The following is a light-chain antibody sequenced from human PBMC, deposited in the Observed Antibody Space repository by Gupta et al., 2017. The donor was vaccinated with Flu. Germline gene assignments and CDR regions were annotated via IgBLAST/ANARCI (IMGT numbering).Light chain of an antibody. J-gene: IGKJ2*01. CDR3: QQSDSNPYT. V-gene: IGKV1-39*01. CDR2: AAS. CDR1: QSISSY. Sequence: DIQMTQSPSSLSASVGDRVTITCRASQSISSYLNWYQQKPGKAPKLLIYAASSLQSGVPSRFSGSGSGTDFTLTIRRLQPADFATYYCQQSDSNPYTFGQGTKLEIK.